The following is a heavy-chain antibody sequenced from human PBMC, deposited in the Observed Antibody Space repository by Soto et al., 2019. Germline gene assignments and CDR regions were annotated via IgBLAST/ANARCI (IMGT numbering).Heavy chain of an antibody. V-gene: IGHV4-59*08. Sequence: PSETLSLTCSVSGGSITSHYCSWFRQPPGKGLEWIGYIHHSGSTSYNPSLKSRVTMSVDTSKNHFSLKVDSVTAADTALYYCARQGFGQLHGLVDVWGPGTTVTVS. D-gene: IGHD2-21*01. CDR2: IHHSGST. CDR3: ARQGFGQLHGLVDV. CDR1: GGSITSHY. J-gene: IGHJ6*02.